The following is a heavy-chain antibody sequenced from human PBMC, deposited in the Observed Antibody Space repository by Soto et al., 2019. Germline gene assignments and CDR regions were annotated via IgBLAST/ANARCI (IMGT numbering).Heavy chain of an antibody. CDR3: ARGRYGDY. Sequence: QFHLVKSGAEVKKPGASVKVSCKASGYTFTSYGITWVRQAPGQGLEWMGWISAHNGNTDYAQKLQGRVIVTRDTSTSTAYMALRSLGSDDTAVYYCARGRYGDYWGQGALVTVSS. CDR1: GYTFTSYG. V-gene: IGHV1-18*01. D-gene: IGHD1-1*01. CDR2: ISAHNGNT. J-gene: IGHJ4*02.